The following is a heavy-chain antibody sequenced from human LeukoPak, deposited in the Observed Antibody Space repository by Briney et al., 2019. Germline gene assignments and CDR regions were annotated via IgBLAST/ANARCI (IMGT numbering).Heavy chain of an antibody. V-gene: IGHV3-33*01. CDR2: ILYDGSNK. CDR3: ARDGDYDY. J-gene: IGHJ4*02. CDR1: GFTFSSYA. D-gene: IGHD4-17*01. Sequence: GGSLRLSCAASGFTFSSYAMHWVRQAPGKGLEWVAVILYDGSNKYYADSVKGRFTISRDNSKNTLYLQMNSLRAEDTAVYYCARDGDYDYWGQGTLVTVSP.